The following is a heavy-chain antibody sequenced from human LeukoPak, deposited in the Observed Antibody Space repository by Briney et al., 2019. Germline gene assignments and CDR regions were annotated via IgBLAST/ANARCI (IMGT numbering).Heavy chain of an antibody. CDR1: RFSFSLYN. Sequence: GGSLRLSCAASRFSFSLYNMNWVRQAPGKGLEWVSYISSTGSRIYYADSVKGRFTISRDNAKNSLYLQMNSLRAEDTAVYYCARDCGFSEWYYWGQGTLVTVSS. V-gene: IGHV3-48*01. CDR2: ISSTGSRI. D-gene: IGHD3-3*01. J-gene: IGHJ4*02. CDR3: ARDCGFSEWYY.